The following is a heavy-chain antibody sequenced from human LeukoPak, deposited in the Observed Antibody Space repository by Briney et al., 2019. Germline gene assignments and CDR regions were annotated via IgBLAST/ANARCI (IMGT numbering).Heavy chain of an antibody. CDR2: ISAYNGNT. Sequence: ASVKVSCKASGYTFTSYGISWVRQAPGQGLEWMGWISAYNGNTNYAQKLQGRVTMTTDTSTSTAYMELRSLRSDDTAVYYCARTLYPYGNRGLRRGDYWGQGTLVTVSS. J-gene: IGHJ4*02. V-gene: IGHV1-18*01. D-gene: IGHD3-22*01. CDR1: GYTFTSYG. CDR3: ARTLYPYGNRGLRRGDY.